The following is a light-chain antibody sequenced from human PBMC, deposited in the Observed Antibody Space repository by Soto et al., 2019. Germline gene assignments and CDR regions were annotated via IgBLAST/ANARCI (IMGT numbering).Light chain of an antibody. CDR2: GAS. J-gene: IGKJ1*01. CDR3: QQYGSSPRT. Sequence: DIVLTQSPGTLSLSAGERATLSCRSSQSVRSSYLAWYQQKTGQAPRLIIYGASSRATGIPDRFSGSGSGTDFTLTISRLEPEDVAVYYCQQYGSSPRTFGQGTKVDIK. CDR1: QSVRSSY. V-gene: IGKV3-20*01.